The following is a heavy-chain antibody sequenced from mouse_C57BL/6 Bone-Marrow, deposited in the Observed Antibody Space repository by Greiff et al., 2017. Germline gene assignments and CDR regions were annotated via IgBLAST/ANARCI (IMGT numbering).Heavy chain of an antibody. J-gene: IGHJ2*01. CDR2: IDPEDGET. CDR1: GFNIKDYY. CDR3: TRSLIYYGTNY. D-gene: IGHD1-1*01. V-gene: IGHV14-2*01. Sequence: VQLQQPGAELVKPGASVKLSCTASGFNIKDYYIHWVKQRPEQGLEWIGRIDPEDGETKYAPKFPDKATITADTSSNTAYLQLSSLTSEDTAVYYCTRSLIYYGTNYWGQGTTLTVSS.